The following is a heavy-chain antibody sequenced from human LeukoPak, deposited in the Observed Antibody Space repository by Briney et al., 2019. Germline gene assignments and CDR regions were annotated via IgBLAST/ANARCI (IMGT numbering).Heavy chain of an antibody. CDR1: GGTFSSYA. D-gene: IGHD3-10*01. CDR3: AREASGPMGGGVSN. CDR2: IIPIFGTA. Sequence: SVKVSCKASGGTFSSYAISWVRQAPGQGLEWMGRIIPIFGTANYAQNFQGRVTITADESTSTAYMELSSLRSEDTAVYYCAREASGPMGGGVSNWGQGTLVAVSS. J-gene: IGHJ4*02. V-gene: IGHV1-69*15.